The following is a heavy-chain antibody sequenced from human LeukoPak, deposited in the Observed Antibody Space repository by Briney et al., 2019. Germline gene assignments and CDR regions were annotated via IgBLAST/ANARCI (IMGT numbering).Heavy chain of an antibody. V-gene: IGHV3-66*01. D-gene: IGHD3-10*01. Sequence: PGGSLRLSCAASGFTVSSNYMSWVRQAPGKGLEWVSVIYTGGSTYYADSVKGRFTISRDNSKNTLYLQMNSLRAEDTAVYYCARCMDVIVWFGSQGNWYFDFWGRGTLVTVSS. CDR2: IYTGGST. CDR1: GFTVSSNY. J-gene: IGHJ2*01. CDR3: ARCMDVIVWFGSQGNWYFDF.